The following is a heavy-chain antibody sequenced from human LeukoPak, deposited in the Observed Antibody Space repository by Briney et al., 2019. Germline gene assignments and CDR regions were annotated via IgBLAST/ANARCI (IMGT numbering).Heavy chain of an antibody. CDR1: GFTFSSYG. CDR2: ISYDGSNK. D-gene: IGHD3-22*01. J-gene: IGHJ4*02. CDR3: AYSSGYYQYYFDS. V-gene: IGHV3-30*03. Sequence: PGRSLRLFCAASGFTFSSYGMHWVRQAPGKGLEWVAVISYDGSNKYSADSVKGRFTISRDNSKNTLYLQMNSLRAEATAVYYCAYSSGYYQYYFDSWGQGTLVTVSS.